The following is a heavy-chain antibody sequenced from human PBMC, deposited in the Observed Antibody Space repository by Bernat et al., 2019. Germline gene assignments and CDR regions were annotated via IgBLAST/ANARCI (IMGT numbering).Heavy chain of an antibody. D-gene: IGHD1-14*01. J-gene: IGHJ3*02. CDR2: ISWNSGSI. Sequence: EVQLVESGGGLVQPGRSLRLSCAASGFTFDDYAMHWVRQAPGKGLEWVSGISWNSGSIGYADSVKGRFTISRDNAKHSLYLQMNSLRAEDTALYYCAKDLSGPGWKGILSAFAIWGHGTMVTVS. CDR1: GFTFDDYA. V-gene: IGHV3-9*01. CDR3: AKDLSGPGWKGILSAFAI.